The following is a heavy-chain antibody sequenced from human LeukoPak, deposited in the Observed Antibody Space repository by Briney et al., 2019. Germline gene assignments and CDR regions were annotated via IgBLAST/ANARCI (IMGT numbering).Heavy chain of an antibody. CDR1: GGSFSGYY. CDR2: INHSGST. CDR3: ARGSRVYYYGSGSLDY. Sequence: ASETLSLTCAVYGGSFSGYYWSWIRQPPGKGLEWIGEINHSGSTDYNPSLKSRVTISVDTSKNQFSLKLSSVTAADTAVYYCARGSRVYYYGSGSLDYWGQGTLVTVSS. J-gene: IGHJ4*02. V-gene: IGHV4-34*01. D-gene: IGHD3-10*01.